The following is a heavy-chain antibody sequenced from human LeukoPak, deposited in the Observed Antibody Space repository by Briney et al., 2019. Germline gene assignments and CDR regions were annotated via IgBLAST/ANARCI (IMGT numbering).Heavy chain of an antibody. V-gene: IGHV4-39*01. CDR1: GGSISSSSYY. CDR3: ARRDIVATTSYFDY. Sequence: SETLSLTCTVSGGSISSSSYYWGWIRQPPGKGLEWIGSIYYSGSTYYNPSLKSRVTISVDTSKNQFSLKLSSVTAADTAVYYCARRDIVATTSYFDYWGQGTLVTVSS. J-gene: IGHJ4*02. D-gene: IGHD5-12*01. CDR2: IYYSGST.